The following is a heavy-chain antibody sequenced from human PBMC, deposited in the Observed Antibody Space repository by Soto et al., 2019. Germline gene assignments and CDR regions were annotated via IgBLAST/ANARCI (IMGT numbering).Heavy chain of an antibody. CDR2: TYYRSKWYN. Sequence: SQTLSLTCAISGDSVSSNSAAWNWIRQSPSRGLEWLGRTYYRSKWYNDYEVSVKSRITINPDTSKNKFSLQLNSVTPEDTAVYYCARDQEVAAAGSYNWFDPWGQGTLVTVSS. CDR3: ARDQEVAAAGSYNWFDP. CDR1: GDSVSSNSAA. V-gene: IGHV6-1*01. D-gene: IGHD6-13*01. J-gene: IGHJ5*02.